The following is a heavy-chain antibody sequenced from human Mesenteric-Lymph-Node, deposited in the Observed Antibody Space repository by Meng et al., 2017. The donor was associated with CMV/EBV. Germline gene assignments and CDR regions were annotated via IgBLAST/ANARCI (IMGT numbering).Heavy chain of an antibody. J-gene: IGHJ6*02. D-gene: IGHD6-6*01. CDR2: IYHSGTT. V-gene: IGHV4-38-2*02. CDR3: TRVKYTSSSYGMDV. Sequence: GSLRLSCTVSGYSISSDYYWGWIRQPPGKGLEWIGNIYHSGTTYYKPSLKSRVTVSVDTSKNQFSLKLSSVTAADTAVYYCTRVKYTSSSYGMDVWGQGTTVTVS. CDR1: GYSISSDYY.